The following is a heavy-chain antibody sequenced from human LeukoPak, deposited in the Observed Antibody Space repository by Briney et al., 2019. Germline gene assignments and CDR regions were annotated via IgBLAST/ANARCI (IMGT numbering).Heavy chain of an antibody. Sequence: GGSLRLSCAASGFTFSSYAMHWVRQAPGKGLEWVAVISYDGSNKYYADSVKGRFTISRDNSKNTPYLQMNSLRAEDTAMYYCARDKGYCSSTSCYGYYYYGMDVWGKGTTVTVSS. V-gene: IGHV3-30*04. D-gene: IGHD2-2*01. CDR3: ARDKGYCSSTSCYGYYYYGMDV. CDR2: ISYDGSNK. CDR1: GFTFSSYA. J-gene: IGHJ6*04.